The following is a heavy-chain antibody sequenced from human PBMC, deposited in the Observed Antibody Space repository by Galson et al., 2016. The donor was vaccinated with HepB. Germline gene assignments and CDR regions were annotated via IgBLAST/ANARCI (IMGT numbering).Heavy chain of an antibody. Sequence: SVKVSCKASGYTFTTSGISWVRQAPGQGLEWMGWISADNDERNYTQSLQGRVSMTTDSSTSTAYMELRSLRSDDTAMYYCARALYIPAGMDVWGQGTTVTVSS. CDR3: ARALYIPAGMDV. D-gene: IGHD3-16*02. CDR1: GYTFTTSG. CDR2: ISADNDER. V-gene: IGHV1-18*01. J-gene: IGHJ6*02.